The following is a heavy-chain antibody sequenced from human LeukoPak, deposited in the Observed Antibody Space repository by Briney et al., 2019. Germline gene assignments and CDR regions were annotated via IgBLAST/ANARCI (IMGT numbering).Heavy chain of an antibody. CDR1: GFTFSSYG. D-gene: IGHD3-3*01. CDR2: IWYDGSNK. CDR3: ARDSDYDFWSGYYTGMDV. Sequence: PGRSLRLSCAASGFTFSSYGMHWVRQAPGKGLEWAAVIWYDGSNKYYADSVKGRFTISRDNSKNTLYLQMNSLRAEDTAVYYCARDSDYDFWSGYYTGMDVWGQGTTVTVSS. J-gene: IGHJ6*02. V-gene: IGHV3-33*01.